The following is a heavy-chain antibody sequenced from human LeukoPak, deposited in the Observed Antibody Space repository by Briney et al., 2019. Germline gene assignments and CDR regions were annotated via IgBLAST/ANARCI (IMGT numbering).Heavy chain of an antibody. V-gene: IGHV3-7*01. Sequence: GGSLRLSCAASGFTFSSDWMNWVRLAPGKGLEWVGNINQDGSTKFYVDSVRGRFTISRDNSKNTLYLQMNSLRAEDTAVYYCAKDLFRFLEWSLNWFDPWGQGTLVTVSS. CDR1: GFTFSSDW. CDR2: INQDGSTK. CDR3: AKDLFRFLEWSLNWFDP. D-gene: IGHD3-3*01. J-gene: IGHJ5*02.